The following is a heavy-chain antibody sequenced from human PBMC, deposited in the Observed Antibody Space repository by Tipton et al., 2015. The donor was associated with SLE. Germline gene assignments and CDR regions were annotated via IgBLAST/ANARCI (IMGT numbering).Heavy chain of an antibody. J-gene: IGHJ2*01. CDR2: IYYSGST. V-gene: IGHV4-39*01. CDR3: ARGQGSSSWFRGYWYCDL. D-gene: IGHD6-13*01. CDR1: GGSISSYY. Sequence: TLSLTCTVSGGSISSYYWSWICQPQGKGLEWIGSIYYSGSTDYNPYLKSRVPISVDTSKNQFSLKLSSVTAAVTAVYYCARGQGSSSWFRGYWYCDLWGLGTLVTVSS.